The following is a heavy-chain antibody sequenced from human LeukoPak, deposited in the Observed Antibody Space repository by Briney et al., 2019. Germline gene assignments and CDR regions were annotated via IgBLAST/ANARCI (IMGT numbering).Heavy chain of an antibody. CDR1: GGSISSSSYY. J-gene: IGHJ4*02. D-gene: IGHD4-17*01. V-gene: IGHV4-39*07. CDR2: IYYSGST. Sequence: PSETLSLTCTVSGGSISSSSYYWGWIRQPPGKGLEWIGSIYYSGSTYYNPSLKSRVTISVDTSKNQFSLKLSSVTAADTAVYYCASAIPRHYGETYYFDYWGQGTLVTVSS. CDR3: ASAIPRHYGETYYFDY.